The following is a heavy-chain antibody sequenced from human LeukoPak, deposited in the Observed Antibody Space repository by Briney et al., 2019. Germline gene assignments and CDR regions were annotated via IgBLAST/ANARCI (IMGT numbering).Heavy chain of an antibody. CDR2: ISGSGGST. J-gene: IGHJ4*02. Sequence: GSLRLSCAGSGFTVSSDYMSWVRQAPGKGLEWVSAISGSGGSTYYADSVKGRFTISRDNAKNSLYLQMNGLRVEDTAVYYCAREGSGYDYWGQGTLVAVSS. D-gene: IGHD2-15*01. CDR3: AREGSGYDY. V-gene: IGHV3-23*01. CDR1: GFTVSSDY.